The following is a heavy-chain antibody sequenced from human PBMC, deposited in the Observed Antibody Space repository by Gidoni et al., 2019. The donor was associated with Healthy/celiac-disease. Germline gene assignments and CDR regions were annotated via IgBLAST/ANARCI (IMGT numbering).Heavy chain of an antibody. J-gene: IGHJ4*02. D-gene: IGHD1-26*01. Sequence: QLQLQESGPGLVKPSETLSLPCTVSGGSISSSSYYWGWIRQPPGKGLEWIGSIYYSGSTYYNPSLKSRVTISVDTSKNQFSLKRSSVTAADTAVYYCARQKYSGSYDYWGQGTLVTVSS. V-gene: IGHV4-39*01. CDR1: GGSISSSSYY. CDR2: IYYSGST. CDR3: ARQKYSGSYDY.